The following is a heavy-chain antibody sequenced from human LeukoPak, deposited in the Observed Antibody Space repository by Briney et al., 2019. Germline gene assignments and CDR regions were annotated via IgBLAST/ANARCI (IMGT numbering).Heavy chain of an antibody. CDR1: GFSLSSIGMR. Sequence: ESGPALVKPTQTLTLTCTFSGFSLSSIGMRVSWIRQPPGKALEWLARIDWDDDKFYSTSLKTRLSISRDTSENQVVLTMTNMDPVDTATYFCARTYCSAGSCYFLFHNWGQGTLVTVSS. CDR3: ARTYCSAGSCYFLFHN. J-gene: IGHJ4*02. CDR2: IDWDDDK. D-gene: IGHD2-15*01. V-gene: IGHV2-70*04.